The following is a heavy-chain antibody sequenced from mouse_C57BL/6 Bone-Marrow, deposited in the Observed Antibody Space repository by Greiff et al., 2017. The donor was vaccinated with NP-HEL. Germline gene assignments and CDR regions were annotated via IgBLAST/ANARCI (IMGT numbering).Heavy chain of an antibody. Sequence: EVKLVESGGDLVKPGGSLKLSCAASGFTFSSYGMSWVRQTPDKRLEWVATISSGGSYTYYPDSVKGRFTISRDNAKNTLYLQMSSLKSEDTAYYYCARRYYYGLCYFDYWGQGTTLTVSS. D-gene: IGHD1-1*01. V-gene: IGHV5-6*02. CDR2: ISSGGSYT. J-gene: IGHJ2*01. CDR3: ARRYYYGLCYFDY. CDR1: GFTFSSYG.